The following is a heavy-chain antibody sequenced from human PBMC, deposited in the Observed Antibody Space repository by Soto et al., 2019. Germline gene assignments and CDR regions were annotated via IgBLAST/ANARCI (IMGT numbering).Heavy chain of an antibody. J-gene: IGHJ6*02. CDR3: AKDFGKGNDYYYGLDV. CDR1: GYTFSDYA. Sequence: QVQLVQAGAEVKKPGSSVKVSCKASGYTFSDYAISWVRQAPGQGLAGMGGIIPVYGTSNYAQKFQGRVSIIADESTSTVYMELSSLRSGDTAVYYCAKDFGKGNDYYYGLDVWGQGTTVTVSS. CDR2: IIPVYGTS. V-gene: IGHV1-69*01. D-gene: IGHD3-10*01.